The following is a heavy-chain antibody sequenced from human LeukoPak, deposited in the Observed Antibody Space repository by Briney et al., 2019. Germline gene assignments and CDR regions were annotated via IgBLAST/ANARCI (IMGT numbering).Heavy chain of an antibody. V-gene: IGHV1-69*05. CDR1: GGTFSSYA. CDR3: ARELHDYVWGSYHINWFDP. CDR2: IIPIFGTA. Sequence: GSSVKVSCKASGGTFSSYAISWVRQAPGQGLEWMGGIIPIFGTANYAQKFQGRVTITTDESTSTAYMELSSLRSEDTAVYYCARELHDYVWGSYHINWFDPWGQGTLVTVSS. D-gene: IGHD3-16*01. J-gene: IGHJ5*02.